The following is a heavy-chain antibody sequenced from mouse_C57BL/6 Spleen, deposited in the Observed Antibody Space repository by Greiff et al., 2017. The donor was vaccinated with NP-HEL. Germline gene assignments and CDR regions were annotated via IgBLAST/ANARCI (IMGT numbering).Heavy chain of an antibody. D-gene: IGHD3-2*02. CDR3: ARRPLRLPYFDY. CDR2: ISSGGSYT. J-gene: IGHJ2*01. V-gene: IGHV5-6*02. CDR1: GFTFSSYG. Sequence: EVMLVESGGDLVKPGGSLKLSCAASGFTFSSYGMSWVRPTPDKRLEWVATISSGGSYTYYPDSVKGRFTISRDNAKNTLYLQMSSLKSEDTAMYYCARRPLRLPYFDYWGQGTTLTVSS.